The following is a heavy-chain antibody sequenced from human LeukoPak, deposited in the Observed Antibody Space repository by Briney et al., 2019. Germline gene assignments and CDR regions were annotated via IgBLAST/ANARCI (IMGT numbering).Heavy chain of an antibody. Sequence: GGSLRLSCAASGFTVSSNYMSWVRQAPGKGLEWVSYISSSGSTIYYADSVKGRFTISRDNAKNSLYLQMNSLRAEDTAVYYCARSAAAGRAGMDVWGQGTTVTVSS. CDR2: ISSSGSTI. V-gene: IGHV3-11*01. J-gene: IGHJ6*02. CDR3: ARSAAAGRAGMDV. CDR1: GFTVSSNY. D-gene: IGHD6-13*01.